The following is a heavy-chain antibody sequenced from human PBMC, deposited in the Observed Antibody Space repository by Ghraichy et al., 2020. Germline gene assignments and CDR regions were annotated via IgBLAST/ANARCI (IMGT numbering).Heavy chain of an antibody. D-gene: IGHD3-16*01. Sequence: GGSLRLSCEASGFIFSGHGMHWVRQAPGKGLEWVAGMSNSGSHRFYTDSVKGRFTISRDNSKNTLYLQMNSLRAEDTAVYYCAQIKIRGNWYFDLWGRGTLVTVAS. CDR1: GFIFSGHG. CDR3: AQIKIRGNWYFDL. V-gene: IGHV3-33*08. CDR2: MSNSGSHR. J-gene: IGHJ2*01.